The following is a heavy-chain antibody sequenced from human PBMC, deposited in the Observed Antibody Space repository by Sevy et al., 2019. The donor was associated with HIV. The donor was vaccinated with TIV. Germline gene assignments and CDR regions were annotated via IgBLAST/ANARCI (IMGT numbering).Heavy chain of an antibody. V-gene: IGHV4-39*01. CDR3: ARQKVRSAYYYDTSGRQGKADFDS. D-gene: IGHD3-22*01. J-gene: IGHJ4*02. Sequence: SQTLSLTCTVSGGSIGSNSFYWGWIRQPPGKELEWIGTVSYGGSTYYNPSLRSRVTISVDASKKQLSLKLSSVTAADTAVYYCARQKVRSAYYYDTSGRQGKADFDSWGQGTLVTVSS. CDR2: VSYGGST. CDR1: GGSIGSNSFY.